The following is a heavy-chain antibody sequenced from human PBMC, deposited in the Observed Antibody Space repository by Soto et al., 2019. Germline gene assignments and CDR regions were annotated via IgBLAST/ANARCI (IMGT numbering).Heavy chain of an antibody. Sequence: EVQLVESEGGLVQPGGSLRLSCTASGLTFSYYWMHWVRQAPGQGLVWVSRVHSDGSSTTYADSVKGRFTISRDNAKNTVYLQMNSLRAEDTAVYYCARGDKGAFDLWGQGTMVTVSS. CDR1: GLTFSYYW. V-gene: IGHV3-74*01. D-gene: IGHD2-21*02. CDR3: ARGDKGAFDL. J-gene: IGHJ3*01. CDR2: VHSDGSST.